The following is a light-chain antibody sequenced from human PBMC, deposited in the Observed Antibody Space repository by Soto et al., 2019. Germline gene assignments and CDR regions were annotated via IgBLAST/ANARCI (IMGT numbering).Light chain of an antibody. Sequence: IVLTQSPGTLSLSPGEGATLSCRASQSVSSSYLAWYQQSPGQAPRLLIYAASNRATDIPDRFSGSGSGTDFTLTISRLEPEDFAVYYCQQYGSSPYTFRQGTKLEIK. CDR2: AAS. CDR3: QQYGSSPYT. CDR1: QSVSSSY. V-gene: IGKV3-20*01. J-gene: IGKJ2*01.